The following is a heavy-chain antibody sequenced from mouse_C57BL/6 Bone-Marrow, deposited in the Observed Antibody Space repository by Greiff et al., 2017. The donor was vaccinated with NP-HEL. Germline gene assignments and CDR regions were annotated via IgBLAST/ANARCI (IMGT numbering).Heavy chain of an antibody. J-gene: IGHJ1*03. CDR2: ISSGSSTI. CDR1: GFTFSDYG. Sequence: EVQVVESGGGLVKPGGSLKLSCAASGFTFSDYGMHWVRQAPEKGLEWVAYISSGSSTIYYADQVKGRFTISRDNAKNTLFLQMTRLKSEDTAMYYCARRDYYGSSYVWYFDVWGTGTTVTVSS. V-gene: IGHV5-17*01. CDR3: ARRDYYGSSYVWYFDV. D-gene: IGHD1-1*01.